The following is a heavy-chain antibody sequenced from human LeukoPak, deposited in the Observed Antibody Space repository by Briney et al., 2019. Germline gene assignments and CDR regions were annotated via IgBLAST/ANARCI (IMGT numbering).Heavy chain of an antibody. CDR3: ATAPPHHYYYYGMDV. CDR1: GYTLTELS. CDR2: FDPEDGET. J-gene: IGHJ6*02. V-gene: IGHV1-24*01. Sequence: GASVKVSFKVSGYTLTELSMHWVRQAPGKGGEWMGGFDPEDGETIYTQKFQGRVTMTEDTSTDTAYMQLRSLRSEDTAVYYCATAPPHHYYYYGMDVWGQGTTVTVSS.